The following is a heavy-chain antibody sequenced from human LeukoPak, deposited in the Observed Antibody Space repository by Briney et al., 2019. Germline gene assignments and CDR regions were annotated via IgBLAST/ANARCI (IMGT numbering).Heavy chain of an antibody. Sequence: GGSLRLSCAASGFTFDDYGMSWVRQAPGKGLEWVSGINWNGGSTGYADSVKGRFTISRDNAKNSLYLQMNSLRAEDTALYYCARGVAKFYDIYYMDVWGKGTTVTVSS. CDR1: GFTFDDYG. J-gene: IGHJ6*03. D-gene: IGHD3-9*01. V-gene: IGHV3-20*04. CDR3: ARGVAKFYDIYYMDV. CDR2: INWNGGST.